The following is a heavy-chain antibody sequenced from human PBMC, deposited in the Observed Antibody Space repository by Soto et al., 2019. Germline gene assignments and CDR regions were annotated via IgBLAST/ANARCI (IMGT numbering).Heavy chain of an antibody. V-gene: IGHV3-7*01. D-gene: IGHD4-17*01. CDR1: GFTFSTHW. Sequence: PGGSLRLSCGASGFTFSTHWMGWVRQAPGKGLEWVANIKEDGSVQYHVDSVKGRFTISRDNAKNLLSLQMNSLRAEDTAVYHCTRVCGYGWYDDWGQGTRVTVSS. CDR2: IKEDGSVQ. CDR3: TRVCGYGWYDD. J-gene: IGHJ5*02.